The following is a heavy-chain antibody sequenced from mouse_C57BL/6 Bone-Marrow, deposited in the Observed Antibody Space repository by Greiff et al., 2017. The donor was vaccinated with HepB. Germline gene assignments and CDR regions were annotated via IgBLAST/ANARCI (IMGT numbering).Heavy chain of an antibody. V-gene: IGHV1-52*01. CDR3: ARYYGSSYPYAMDY. Sequence: VQLQQPGAELVRPGSSVKLSCKASGYTFTSYWMHWVKQRPIQGLEWIGNIDPSDSETHYNQKFKDKATLTVDKSSSTAYMQLSSLTSEDSAVYYCARYYGSSYPYAMDYWGQGTSVTVSS. J-gene: IGHJ4*01. CDR2: IDPSDSET. D-gene: IGHD1-1*01. CDR1: GYTFTSYW.